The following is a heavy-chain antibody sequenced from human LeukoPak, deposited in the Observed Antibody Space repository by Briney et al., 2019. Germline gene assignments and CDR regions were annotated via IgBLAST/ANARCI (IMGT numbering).Heavy chain of an antibody. V-gene: IGHV4-34*01. Sequence: SETLSLTCAVYGGSFSGYYWSWIRQPPGKGLEWIGEINHSGSTNYNPSLKSRVTISVDTSKNQFSLKLSSVTAADTAVYYCARDWLRYFDWSSPHYGMDVWGQGTTVTVSS. CDR1: GGSFSGYY. CDR3: ARDWLRYFDWSSPHYGMDV. CDR2: INHSGST. D-gene: IGHD3-9*01. J-gene: IGHJ6*02.